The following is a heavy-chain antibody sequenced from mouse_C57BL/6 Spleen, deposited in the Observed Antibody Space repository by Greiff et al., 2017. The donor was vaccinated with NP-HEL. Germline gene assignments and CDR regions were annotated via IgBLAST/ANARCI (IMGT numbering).Heavy chain of an antibody. J-gene: IGHJ2*01. CDR2: INPYNGGT. CDR3: AREAPLDY. Sequence: EVKLMESGPVLVKPGASVKMSCKASGYTFTDYYMNWVKQSHGKSLEWIGVINPYNGGTSYNQKFKGKATLTVDKSSSTAYMELNSLTSEDSAVYYCAREAPLDYWGQGTTLTVSS. CDR1: GYTFTDYY. V-gene: IGHV1-19*01.